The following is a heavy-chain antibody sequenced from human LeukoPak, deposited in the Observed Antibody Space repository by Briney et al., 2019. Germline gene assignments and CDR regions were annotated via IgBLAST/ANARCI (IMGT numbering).Heavy chain of an antibody. J-gene: IGHJ4*02. CDR2: IYYSGIT. Sequence: SETLSLXCTVSGSSISSGGYYWGWIRQPPGKGLEWIGSIYYSGITYYNPPLKSRVTISVDTSKNQFSLKLSSVTAADTAVYYCASPGGGPTDYWGQGTLVTVSS. CDR1: GSSISSGGYY. V-gene: IGHV4-39*01. CDR3: ASPGGGPTDY. D-gene: IGHD3-16*01.